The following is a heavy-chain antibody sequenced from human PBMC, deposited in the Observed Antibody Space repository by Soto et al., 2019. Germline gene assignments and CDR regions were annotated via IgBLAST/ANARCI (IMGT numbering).Heavy chain of an antibody. V-gene: IGHV3-30*18. CDR3: AKSGSRDFWSGYHTSFDY. CDR2: ISYDGSNK. J-gene: IGHJ4*02. CDR1: GFTFSSYG. D-gene: IGHD3-3*01. Sequence: GGSLRLSCAASGFTFSSYGMHWVRQAPGKGLEWVAVISYDGSNKYYADSVKGRFTISRDNSKNTLYLQMNSLRAEDTAVYYCAKSGSRDFWSGYHTSFDYWGQGTLVTVSS.